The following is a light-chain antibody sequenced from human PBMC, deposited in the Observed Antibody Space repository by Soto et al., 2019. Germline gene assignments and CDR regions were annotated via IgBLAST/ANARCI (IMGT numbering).Light chain of an antibody. CDR3: QRYNSWPLT. CDR2: ATS. Sequence: EVVLTHSSANLSVSLGEGVTLSCRARLGIGDTLAWYQHKPGQTPRVLIVATSARASVVPPRSIGGRSGHEFTLTITGLQSEDFAIYYCQRYNSWPLTPGGGTKV. V-gene: IGKV3-15*01. CDR1: LGIGDT. J-gene: IGKJ4*01.